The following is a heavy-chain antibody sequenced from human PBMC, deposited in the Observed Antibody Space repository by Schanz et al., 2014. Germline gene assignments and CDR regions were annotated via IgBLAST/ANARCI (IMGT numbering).Heavy chain of an antibody. Sequence: VQLVQSGAEVKKPGSSVKVSCKASGGTFSTYTISWVRQAPGQGLEWMGRIIPILGIANYAQKFQGRLTMTRDTSTSTVYMELSSLRSEDTAVYYCARDDRAYYYGMDVWGQGTTVTVSS. V-gene: IGHV1-69*08. CDR2: IIPILGIA. J-gene: IGHJ6*02. CDR1: GGTFSTYT. D-gene: IGHD3-22*01. CDR3: ARDDRAYYYGMDV.